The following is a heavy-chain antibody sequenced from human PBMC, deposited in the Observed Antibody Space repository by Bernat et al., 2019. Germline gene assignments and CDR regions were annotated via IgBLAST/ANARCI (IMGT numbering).Heavy chain of an antibody. J-gene: IGHJ5*02. Sequence: QVQLVESGGGVVQPGRSLRLSCAASGFTFSSYAMHWVRQAPGKGLEWVAVISYDGSNKYYADSVKGRFTISRDNSKNTLYLQMNSLRAEDTAVYYCAMIGTGRPFDPWGQGTLVTVSS. CDR2: ISYDGSNK. CDR3: AMIGTGRPFDP. V-gene: IGHV3-30-3*01. D-gene: IGHD2-21*01. CDR1: GFTFSSYA.